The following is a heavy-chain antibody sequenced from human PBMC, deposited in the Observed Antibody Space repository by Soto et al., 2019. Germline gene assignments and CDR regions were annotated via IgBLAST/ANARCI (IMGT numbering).Heavy chain of an antibody. CDR3: ASVYSNWSAWAMDV. D-gene: IGHD4-4*01. Sequence: EVQLVESGGGLVQPGGSLTLSCEASGFTFNIFWMSWVRQGPGKGLEWVANIKQDGSETDYVDSVRGRFTLSRDNAKSSLYLQMNSLRVEDTAVYYCASVYSNWSAWAMDVWGQGTTVTVSS. CDR1: GFTFNIFW. CDR2: IKQDGSET. V-gene: IGHV3-7*01. J-gene: IGHJ6*02.